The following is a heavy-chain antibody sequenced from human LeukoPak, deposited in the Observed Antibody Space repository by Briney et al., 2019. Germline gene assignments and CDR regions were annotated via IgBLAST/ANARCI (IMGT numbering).Heavy chain of an antibody. Sequence: HSGGSLRLSCAASGFTVSSNYMSWVRQAPGKGLEWVSAISGSGGSTFYPDSVKGRFTISRDNAKNSLYLQMNSLRAEDTAVYYCARGRYFDWLSDALDIWGQGTMVTVSS. CDR2: ISGSGGST. V-gene: IGHV3-23*01. CDR1: GFTVSSNY. D-gene: IGHD3-9*01. J-gene: IGHJ3*02. CDR3: ARGRYFDWLSDALDI.